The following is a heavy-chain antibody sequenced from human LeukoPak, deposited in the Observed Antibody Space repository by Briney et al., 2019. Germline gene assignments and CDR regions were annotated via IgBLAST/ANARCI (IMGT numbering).Heavy chain of an antibody. V-gene: IGHV4-59*01. D-gene: IGHD3-3*01. CDR2: IYYSGST. Sequence: SETLSLTCTVSGGSISSYYWSWIRQPPGKGLEWIGYIYYSGSTNYNPSLKSRVTISVDTSKNQFSLKLSSVTAADTAVYYCARDLKIGGYFDYWGQGTLVTVSS. CDR3: ARDLKIGGYFDY. J-gene: IGHJ4*02. CDR1: GGSISSYY.